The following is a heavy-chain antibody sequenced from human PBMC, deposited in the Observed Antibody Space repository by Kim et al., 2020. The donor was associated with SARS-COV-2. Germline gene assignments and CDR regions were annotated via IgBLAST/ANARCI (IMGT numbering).Heavy chain of an antibody. CDR1: GYTFSAYY. J-gene: IGHJ4*02. D-gene: IGHD2-2*01. CDR2: IKPNTGDT. Sequence: ASVKVSCRTSGYTFSAYYLNWVRQAPGQGFEWMGWIKPNTGDTRYGQKFEGRVTMTRDSSINTAYLELTSLTFNDTAMYYCARESTSIDWGQGTLVSVSS. V-gene: IGHV1-2*02. CDR3: ARESTSID.